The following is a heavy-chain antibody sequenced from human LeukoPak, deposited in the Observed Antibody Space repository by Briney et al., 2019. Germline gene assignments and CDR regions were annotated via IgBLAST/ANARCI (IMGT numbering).Heavy chain of an antibody. Sequence: GGSLRLSCAASGFTFDDYAMHWVRQAPGKGLEWVSGISWNSGSIGYADSVKGRFTISRDNAKNSLYLQMNSLRAEDTALYYCAKDLDYGSGSNYFDYWGQGTLVTVSS. V-gene: IGHV3-9*01. CDR1: GFTFDDYA. CDR2: ISWNSGSI. J-gene: IGHJ4*02. CDR3: AKDLDYGSGSNYFDY. D-gene: IGHD3-10*01.